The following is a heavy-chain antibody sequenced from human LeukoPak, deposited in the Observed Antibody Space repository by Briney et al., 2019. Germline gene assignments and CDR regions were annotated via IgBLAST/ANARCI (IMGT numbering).Heavy chain of an antibody. CDR3: ARDPSNTSGRYIYFDY. V-gene: IGHV1-18*01. Sequence: ASVKVSCKASGYTFTRYAISWVRQAPGQGLEWRGWISTYNGDTNYAQNFQGRVTMTTDTSTTTAYMELRSLRSDDSAIYFCARDPSNTSGRYIYFDYWGQGTLVTVSS. CDR1: GYTFTRYA. CDR2: ISTYNGDT. D-gene: IGHD2-2*01. J-gene: IGHJ4*02.